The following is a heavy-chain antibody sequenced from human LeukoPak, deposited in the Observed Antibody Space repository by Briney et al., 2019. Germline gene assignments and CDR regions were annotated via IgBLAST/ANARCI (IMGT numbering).Heavy chain of an antibody. CDR1: GFTFSDYY. Sequence: GGSLRLSRAASGFTFSDYYMSWIRQAPGKGLEWLSCISSRGKTTHFADSVKGRFSVSRDNTNNTLYVQMNSLRAEDTAVYFCARGRDGYKYWGQGTLVTVSS. V-gene: IGHV3-11*01. CDR3: ARGRDGYKY. J-gene: IGHJ4*02. CDR2: ISSRGKTT. D-gene: IGHD5-24*01.